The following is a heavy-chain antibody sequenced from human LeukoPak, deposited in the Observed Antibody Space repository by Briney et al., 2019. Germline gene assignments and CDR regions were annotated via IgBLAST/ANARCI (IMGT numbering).Heavy chain of an antibody. CDR1: GYTSTSYG. CDR2: ISPYNGNT. D-gene: IGHD6-19*01. J-gene: IGHJ4*02. Sequence: ASVKVSCKASGYTSTSYGFSWVRQAPGQGLEWMGWISPYNGNTNSAQELQGRLTMTTDTSTSTAYMELRSLRSGDTAVYYCARDQIAVAGPFDYWGQGTLVTVSS. V-gene: IGHV1-18*01. CDR3: ARDQIAVAGPFDY.